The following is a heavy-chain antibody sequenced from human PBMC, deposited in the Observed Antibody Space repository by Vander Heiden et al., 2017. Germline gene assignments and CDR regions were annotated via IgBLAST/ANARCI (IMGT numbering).Heavy chain of an antibody. CDR1: GGSISFYY. V-gene: IGHV4-4*07. CDR2: IYSSGST. Sequence: QVQLQESGPGLVKPSETLSLTCSVSGGSISFYYWSWIRQPAGKGLEWIGRIYSSGSTNYNPSLKSRLTMSVDTSKNQFSLKLSSVTAADTAVYYCARGDRYYDFSVDNWFDPWGQGTLVTVSS. D-gene: IGHD3-3*01. CDR3: ARGDRYYDFSVDNWFDP. J-gene: IGHJ5*02.